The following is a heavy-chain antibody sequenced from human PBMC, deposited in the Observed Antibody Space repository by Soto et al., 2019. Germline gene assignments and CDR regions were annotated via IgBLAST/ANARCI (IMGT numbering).Heavy chain of an antibody. V-gene: IGHV3-23*01. D-gene: IGHD2-21*01. CDR3: AKIGFRRVIFDY. CDR1: GFTFSSYA. Sequence: EVQLLESGGGWVQPGGSLRLSCAASGFTFSSYAMSWVRQAPGKGLEWVSAISGSGGSTYYADSVKGRFTISRDNSKQTLDLQMNSLRAEDTAVYYCAKIGFRRVIFDYWGQGTLVTVSS. J-gene: IGHJ4*02. CDR2: ISGSGGST.